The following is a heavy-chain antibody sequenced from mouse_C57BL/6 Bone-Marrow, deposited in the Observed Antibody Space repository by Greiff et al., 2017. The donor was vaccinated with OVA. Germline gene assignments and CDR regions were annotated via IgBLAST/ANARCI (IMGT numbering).Heavy chain of an antibody. CDR2: ISSGGSDT. CDR3: ASYSSWFAY. CDR1: GFTFSSYG. Sequence: EVKLVESGGDLVKPGGSLKLSCAASGFTFSSYGMPWVRQTPDKRLEWVATISSGGSDTYYPDSVKGRSTFSRDNAKNTLYLQMSSLKSEDTAIYYCASYSSWFAYWGQGTLVTVSA. V-gene: IGHV5-6*01. J-gene: IGHJ3*01. D-gene: IGHD2-10*01.